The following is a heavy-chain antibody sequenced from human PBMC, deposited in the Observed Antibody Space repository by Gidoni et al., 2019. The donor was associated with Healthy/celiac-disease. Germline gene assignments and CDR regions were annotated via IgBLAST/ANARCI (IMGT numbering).Heavy chain of an antibody. V-gene: IGHV1-46*02. D-gene: IGHD6-6*01. Sequence: QVQLVQSGAEVKKPGASVKVSCKASGYTFNNYYIHWVRQAPGQGLEWMGIINPSGGSTSYAQKFQGRVTMTRDTSTSTVYMELSSLRSEDTAVYYCARKQLVQFDYWGQGTLVTVSS. CDR2: INPSGGST. J-gene: IGHJ4*02. CDR1: GYTFNNYY. CDR3: ARKQLVQFDY.